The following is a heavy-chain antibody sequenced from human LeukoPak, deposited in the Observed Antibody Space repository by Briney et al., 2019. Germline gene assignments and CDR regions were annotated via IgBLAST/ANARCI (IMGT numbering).Heavy chain of an antibody. CDR2: LTTSGSTK. Sequence: PGGSLRLSCATSGFTFSNYEMNWVRQAPGKGLEWISYLTTSGSTKYYADSVKGRFTISRDNAKNSLFLQMNSLRAEDTAVYYCARDRDPGYYDTNGYRRVNAFDIWAKGQWSPSLQ. D-gene: IGHD3-22*01. CDR1: GFTFSNYE. V-gene: IGHV3-48*03. CDR3: ARDRDPGYYDTNGYRRVNAFDI. J-gene: IGHJ3*02.